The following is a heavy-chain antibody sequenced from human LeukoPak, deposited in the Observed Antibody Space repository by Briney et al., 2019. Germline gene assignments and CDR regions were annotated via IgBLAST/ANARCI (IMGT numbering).Heavy chain of an antibody. Sequence: PGGSLRLSCAASGFTFSSYAMHWVRQAPGKGLEWVAVISYDGSSKYYADSVKGRFTISRDNSKNTLYLQMNSLRAEDTAVYYCARVYVGLPYYYYYYMDVWGKGTTVTVSS. V-gene: IGHV3-30*04. CDR3: ARVYVGLPYYYYYYMDV. CDR1: GFTFSSYA. D-gene: IGHD2-8*01. CDR2: ISYDGSSK. J-gene: IGHJ6*03.